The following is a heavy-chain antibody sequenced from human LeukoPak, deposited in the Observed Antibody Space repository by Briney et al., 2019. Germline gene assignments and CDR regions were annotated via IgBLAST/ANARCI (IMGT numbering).Heavy chain of an antibody. J-gene: IGHJ6*02. V-gene: IGHV3-49*04. Sequence: GGSLRLSCTASGFTFGDYAMSWVRQAPGKGLEWVGFIRSKAYGGTTEYAASVKGRFTISRDDSKSIAYLQMNSLKTEDAAIYYCTFGSYYYYAMDVWGQGTTVTVSS. CDR2: IRSKAYGGTT. D-gene: IGHD3-16*01. CDR3: TFGSYYYYAMDV. CDR1: GFTFGDYA.